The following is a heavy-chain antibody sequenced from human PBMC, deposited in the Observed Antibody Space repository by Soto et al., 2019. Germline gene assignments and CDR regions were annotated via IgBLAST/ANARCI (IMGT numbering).Heavy chain of an antibody. CDR3: ARGEWELVFDY. D-gene: IGHD1-26*01. CDR1: GGSISSGDYY. CDR2: IYYSGST. J-gene: IGHJ4*02. V-gene: IGHV4-30-4*01. Sequence: SETLSLTCTVSGGSISSGDYYWSLIRQPPGKGLGWIGCIYYSGSTYYNPSLKRPVTISVETSNNQFSLKLSSVTAADTAVYYCARGEWELVFDYWGQGTLVTVSS.